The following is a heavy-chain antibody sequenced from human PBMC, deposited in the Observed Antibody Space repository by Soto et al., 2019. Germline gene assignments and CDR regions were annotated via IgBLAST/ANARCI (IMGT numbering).Heavy chain of an antibody. CDR1: GGSLSHYY. CDR3: ARGQEGVVATH. V-gene: IGHV4-34*01. CDR2: IKGDGST. J-gene: IGHJ4*02. D-gene: IGHD5-12*01. Sequence: QVQLQQWGAGLLKPSETLSLNCAVNGGSLSHYYWSWIRQPPGKGLEWIGEIKGDGSTNYSPSLKSRATISSDASNKQFSLRLYAVTAADTGVYYCARGQEGVVATHWDQGTLVTVSS.